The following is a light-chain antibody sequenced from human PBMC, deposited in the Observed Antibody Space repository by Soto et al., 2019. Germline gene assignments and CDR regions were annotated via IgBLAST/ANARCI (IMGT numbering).Light chain of an antibody. CDR3: HQYGSSPRP. CDR1: QSVSSSY. CDR2: GAS. V-gene: IGKV3-20*01. J-gene: IGKJ1*01. Sequence: EIVLTQSPGTLSLSPGERAALSCRASQSVSSSYLAWYQQKPGQAPRLLIYGASSRATGIPDRFSGSGSGTDFTLTISRLEPEDFAVYYCHQYGSSPRPFGHGTKVDI.